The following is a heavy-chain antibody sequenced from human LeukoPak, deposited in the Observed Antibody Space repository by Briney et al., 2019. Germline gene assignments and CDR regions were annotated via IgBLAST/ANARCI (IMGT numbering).Heavy chain of an antibody. V-gene: IGHV1-18*01. CDR2: ISAYNGNT. D-gene: IGHD3-3*01. Sequence: ASVKVSCKASGYTFTSYGISWVRQAPGQGLEWMGWISAYNGNTNYAQKLQGRVTMTTDTSTSTAYMELRSLRSDDTAVYYCARDGDLRFLEWLPQYYFDYWGQGTLVTVSS. CDR1: GYTFTSYG. J-gene: IGHJ4*02. CDR3: ARDGDLRFLEWLPQYYFDY.